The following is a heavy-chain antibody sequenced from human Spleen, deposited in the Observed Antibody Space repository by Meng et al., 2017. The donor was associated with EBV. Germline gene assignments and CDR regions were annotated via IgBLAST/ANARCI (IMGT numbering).Heavy chain of an antibody. CDR1: GYTFSGYY. J-gene: IGHJ5*01. CDR2: INPRSGGT. Sequence: QVQLVQSWAEVKKTGASVKVSCKTAGYTFSGYYIHWVRQAPGHGLEWMGRINPRSGGTNYAQKFQGRVTMTRDTSITTAYMDLSRLRSDDTAVYFCVRDTAMVNWLEFWGRGTLVTVSS. D-gene: IGHD5-18*01. V-gene: IGHV1-2*06. CDR3: VRDTAMVNWLEF.